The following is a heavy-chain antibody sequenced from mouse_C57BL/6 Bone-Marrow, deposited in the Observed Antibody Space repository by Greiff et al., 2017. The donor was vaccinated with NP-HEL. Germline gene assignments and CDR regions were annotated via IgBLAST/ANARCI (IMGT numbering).Heavy chain of an antibody. Sequence: EVKLMESGGGLVQPGESLKLSCESNEYEFPSHDMSWVRKTPEKRLELVAAINSDGGSTYYPDTMERRFIISRDKTKKTLYLQMSSLRSEDTALYYCARQSSGYWYFDVWGTGTTVTVSS. CDR3: ARQSSGYWYFDV. J-gene: IGHJ1*03. CDR2: INSDGGST. V-gene: IGHV5-2*01. CDR1: EYEFPSHD. D-gene: IGHD3-2*02.